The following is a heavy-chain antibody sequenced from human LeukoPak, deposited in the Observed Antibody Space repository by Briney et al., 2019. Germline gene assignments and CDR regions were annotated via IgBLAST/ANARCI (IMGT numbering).Heavy chain of an antibody. J-gene: IGHJ4*02. Sequence: GGSLRLSCAVSGFSFSAYSMNWVRQAPGKGLEWVSYISTISSTKYYADPVKGRFTISRDNAKNSLYLQMNSLRDEDTAVYYCARGKIGYYYGDYDGYWGQGTLVTVSS. D-gene: IGHD4-17*01. CDR2: ISTISSTK. V-gene: IGHV3-48*02. CDR1: GFSFSAYS. CDR3: ARGKIGYYYGDYDGY.